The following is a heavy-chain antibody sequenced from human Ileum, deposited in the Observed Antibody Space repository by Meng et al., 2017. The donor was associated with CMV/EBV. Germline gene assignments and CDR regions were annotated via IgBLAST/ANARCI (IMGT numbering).Heavy chain of an antibody. Sequence: QVPRKRWGAGRLKPSDTLSLTCAVYGGSFSGYYWSGIRQPPGKGLEWIGEINHSGSTNYNPSLKSRVTISVDTSKNQFSLKLSSVTAADTAVYYCARGRRDGYNNPPLDYWGQGTLVTVSS. D-gene: IGHD5-24*01. CDR1: GGSFSGYY. CDR2: INHSGST. CDR3: ARGRRDGYNNPPLDY. V-gene: IGHV4-34*01. J-gene: IGHJ4*02.